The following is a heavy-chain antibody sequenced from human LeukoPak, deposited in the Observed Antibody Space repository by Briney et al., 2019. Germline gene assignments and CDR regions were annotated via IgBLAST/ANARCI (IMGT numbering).Heavy chain of an antibody. CDR3: ARPHYGDYPYYFDY. CDR2: IFPGDSDN. CDR1: GYSFTSYW. J-gene: IGHJ4*02. D-gene: IGHD4-17*01. Sequence: GEALKISCNGSGYSFTSYWIGWVRHMPGKGLEWMGIIFPGDSDNRYSPSFQGQVTISADKSISTAYLQWSSLKASDTAMYYCARPHYGDYPYYFDYWGQGTLVTVSS. V-gene: IGHV5-51*01.